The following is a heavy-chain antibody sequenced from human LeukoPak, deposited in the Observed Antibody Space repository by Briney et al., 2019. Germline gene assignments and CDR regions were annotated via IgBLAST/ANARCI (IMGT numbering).Heavy chain of an antibody. CDR3: STDFWRLGFDY. CDR2: IRGKALGWTT. Sequence: GGSLRLSCIGSGFTFADYGLSWFRQAPGKGLEWVGFIRGKALGWTTEYAASVKGRFSMSRDCSKNIAYLQMDNLKTEDTAVYYCSTDFWRLGFDYWGQGTLVTVSS. CDR1: GFTFADYG. D-gene: IGHD3-3*01. V-gene: IGHV3-49*01. J-gene: IGHJ4*02.